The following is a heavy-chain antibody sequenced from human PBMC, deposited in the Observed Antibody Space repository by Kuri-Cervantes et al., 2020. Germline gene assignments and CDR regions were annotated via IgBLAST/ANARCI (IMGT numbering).Heavy chain of an antibody. Sequence: ASVKVSCKASGYTFTSYDINWVRQATGQGLEWMGWMNPNSGNTGYAQKFQGRVTMTRNTSISTAYMDLSSLRSEDTAVYYCARAPDWSSSSWFDSAANYFDYWGQGTLVTVSS. V-gene: IGHV1-8*01. CDR3: ARAPDWSSSSWFDSAANYFDY. D-gene: IGHD6-13*01. J-gene: IGHJ4*02. CDR1: GYTFTSYD. CDR2: MNPNSGNT.